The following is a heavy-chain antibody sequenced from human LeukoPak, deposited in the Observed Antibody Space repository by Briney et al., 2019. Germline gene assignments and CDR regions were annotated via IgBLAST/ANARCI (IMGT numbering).Heavy chain of an antibody. Sequence: GGSLRLSCAASGFTFSNYAMRWVRQAPGKGLEWVSGISGSGDTTYYADSVKGRFTISRDNSKNTLHLQMNSLRAEDTALYYCARGPHYYDSSGYLWFDPWGQGTLVTVSS. D-gene: IGHD3-22*01. V-gene: IGHV3-23*01. CDR1: GFTFSNYA. CDR2: ISGSGDTT. J-gene: IGHJ5*02. CDR3: ARGPHYYDSSGYLWFDP.